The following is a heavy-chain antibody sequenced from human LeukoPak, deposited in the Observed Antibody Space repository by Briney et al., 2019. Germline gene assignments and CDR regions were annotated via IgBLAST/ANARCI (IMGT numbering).Heavy chain of an antibody. V-gene: IGHV4-59*02. D-gene: IGHD1-26*01. CDR1: GNSVTSYY. CDR3: ARLSDLYNGTYLLDS. CDR2: GDHFGGA. J-gene: IGHJ4*02. Sequence: SETLSLTCTVSGNSVTSYYWSWIRQPPGKGLEWIGYGDHFGGAIYNPSLKSRVTISADSSKHQFSLRLTSVTAADTAVYHCARLSDLYNGTYLLDSWSQGTLVTVSS.